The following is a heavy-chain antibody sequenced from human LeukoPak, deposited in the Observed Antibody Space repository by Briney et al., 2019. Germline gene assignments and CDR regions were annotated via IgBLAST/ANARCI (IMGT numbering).Heavy chain of an antibody. CDR2: ISAYNGNT. D-gene: IGHD3-22*01. CDR3: ARDRGRYYYDNSAYEGFDP. CDR1: GYTFTSYG. V-gene: IGHV1-18*01. J-gene: IGHJ5*02. Sequence: ASVKVSCKASGYTFTSYGISWVRQAPGQGLEWMGWISAYNGNTNYAQKLQGRVTMTTDTSTNTAYMELRSLRSDDTAVYYCARDRGRYYYDNSAYEGFDPWGQGTLVTVSS.